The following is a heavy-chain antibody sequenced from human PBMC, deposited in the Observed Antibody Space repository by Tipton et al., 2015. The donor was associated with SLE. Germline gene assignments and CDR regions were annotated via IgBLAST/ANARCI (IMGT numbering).Heavy chain of an antibody. Sequence: SLRLSCAVSGFTFSTYGMHWVRQPPGKGLEWVAVIWYDGINRLYADSVKGRFTISRDNSKNTLFLQMSSLRVEDTAVYYCAREGYNSRYFDYWGQGALVTVSS. J-gene: IGHJ4*02. CDR1: GFTFSTYG. CDR2: IWYDGINR. D-gene: IGHD1-1*01. CDR3: AREGYNSRYFDY. V-gene: IGHV3-33*01.